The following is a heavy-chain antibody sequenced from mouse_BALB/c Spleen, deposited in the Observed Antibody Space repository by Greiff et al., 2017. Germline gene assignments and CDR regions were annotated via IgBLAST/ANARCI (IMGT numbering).Heavy chain of an antibody. CDR3: ARGSEDFAY. CDR2: IAPGSGST. Sequence: DLVKPGASVKLSCKASGYTFTSYWINWIKQRPGQGLEWIGRIAPGSGSTYYNEMFKGKATLTVDTSSSTAYIQLSSLSSEDSAVYFCARGSEDFAYWGQGTLVTVSA. V-gene: IGHV1S41*01. J-gene: IGHJ3*01. CDR1: GYTFTSYW.